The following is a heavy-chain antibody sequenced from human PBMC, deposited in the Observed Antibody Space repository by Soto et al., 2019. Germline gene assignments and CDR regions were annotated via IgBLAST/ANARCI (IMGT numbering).Heavy chain of an antibody. CDR1: GFTFSSYE. D-gene: IGHD3-9*01. J-gene: IGHJ6*02. Sequence: LRLSCAASGFTFSSYEMNWVRQAPGKGLEWVSYISSSGSTIYYADSVKGRFTISRDNAKNSLYLQMNSLRAEDTAVYYCARDLTSGILTGYYSNYYYGMDVWGQGTTVTVSS. V-gene: IGHV3-48*03. CDR3: ARDLTSGILTGYYSNYYYGMDV. CDR2: ISSSGSTI.